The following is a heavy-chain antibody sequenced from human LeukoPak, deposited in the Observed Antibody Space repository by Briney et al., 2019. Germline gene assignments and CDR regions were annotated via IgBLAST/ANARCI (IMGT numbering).Heavy chain of an antibody. CDR1: GYTFTGYY. Sequence: GASVKVSCKASGYTFTGYYMHWVRQAPGQGLEWMGRINPNSGGTNYAQKFQGRVTMTRDTFISTAYMELSRLRSDDTAVYYCARSLLVNYDILTGDDYWGQGTLVTVSS. CDR2: INPNSGGT. J-gene: IGHJ4*02. V-gene: IGHV1-2*06. D-gene: IGHD3-9*01. CDR3: ARSLLVNYDILTGDDY.